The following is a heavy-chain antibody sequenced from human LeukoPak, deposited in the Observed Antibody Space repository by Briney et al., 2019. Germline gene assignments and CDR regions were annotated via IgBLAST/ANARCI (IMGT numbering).Heavy chain of an antibody. J-gene: IGHJ4*02. CDR1: GYTFTSYD. CDR2: MNPNSGNT. V-gene: IGHV1-8*01. Sequence: GASVKVSCKASGYTFTSYDINWVRQATGQGLEWMGWMNPNSGNTGYAQKFQGRVTMTRNTSISTAYMELSSLRSEDTAVYYCARVEVRYGHFDYWGQGTLVTVSS. CDR3: ARVEVRYGHFDY. D-gene: IGHD4-17*01.